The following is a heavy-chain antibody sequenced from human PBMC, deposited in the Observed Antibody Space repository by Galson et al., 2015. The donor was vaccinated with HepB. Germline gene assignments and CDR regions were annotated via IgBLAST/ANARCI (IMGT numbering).Heavy chain of an antibody. V-gene: IGHV1-2*02. CDR2: INPNSGGT. J-gene: IGHJ4*02. CDR1: GYTFTGYY. D-gene: IGHD1-26*01. Sequence: SVKVSCKASGYTFTGYYMHWVRQAPGQGLEWMGWINPNSGGTNYAQKFQGRVTMTRDTSISTAYMELSRLRSDDTAVYYCASGTLFSGSYLGYWGQGTLVTVSS. CDR3: ASGTLFSGSYLGY.